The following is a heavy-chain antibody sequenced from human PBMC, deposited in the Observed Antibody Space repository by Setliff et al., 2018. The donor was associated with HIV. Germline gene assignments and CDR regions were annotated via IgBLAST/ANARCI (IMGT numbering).Heavy chain of an antibody. D-gene: IGHD3-10*01. J-gene: IGHJ3*02. V-gene: IGHV3-23*01. CDR2: IGGSGGST. Sequence: PGGSLRLSCAANGFSFSSYAMSWVRQAPGKGLEWVSGIGGSGGSTYYADSVKGRFTISRDNAKNSLYLQMNSLRAEDTAVYYCARQDDYYGSGSTPDAFDIWGQGTMVTVSS. CDR1: GFSFSSYA. CDR3: ARQDDYYGSGSTPDAFDI.